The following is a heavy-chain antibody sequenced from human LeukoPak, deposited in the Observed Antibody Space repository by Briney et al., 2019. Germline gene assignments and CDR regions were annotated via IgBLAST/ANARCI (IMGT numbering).Heavy chain of an antibody. CDR2: INGDGEYT. J-gene: IGHJ6*03. D-gene: IGHD1-26*01. V-gene: IGHV3-20*04. CDR3: AQRGAQGYMDV. Sequence: GGSLRLSCEDSGFSFGGFYMHWVRQAPGKGLEWVSSINGDGEYTVYAASVKGRFTISRDNSKNTLTLQMSSLRAEDTALYCCAQRGAQGYMDVWGKGTTVIVSS. CDR1: GFSFGGFY.